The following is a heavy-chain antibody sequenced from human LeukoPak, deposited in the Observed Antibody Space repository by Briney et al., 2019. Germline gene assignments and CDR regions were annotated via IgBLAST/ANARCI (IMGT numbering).Heavy chain of an antibody. CDR2: IWYDGSNK. CDR1: GFTFSTYG. Sequence: PERSLRLSCEASGFTFSTYGIHWVRQAPGKGLEWVALIWYDGSNKYYADSVKGRFTISRDNSKNTLYLQMSSLRAEDTAVYFCARAGYGSIFYFDYWGQGTLVTVSS. D-gene: IGHD5-12*01. V-gene: IGHV3-33*01. J-gene: IGHJ4*02. CDR3: ARAGYGSIFYFDY.